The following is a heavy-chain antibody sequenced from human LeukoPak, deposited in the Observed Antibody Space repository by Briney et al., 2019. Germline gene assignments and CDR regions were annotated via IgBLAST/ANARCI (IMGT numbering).Heavy chain of an antibody. CDR2: ISYDGSNK. CDR1: GFTFSSYA. J-gene: IGHJ4*02. V-gene: IGHV3-30*04. D-gene: IGHD4-17*01. Sequence: GGSLRLSCAASGFTFSSYAMHWVRQAPGKGLEWVAVISYDGSNKYYADSVKGRFTISRDNSKNTLYLQMNSLRAEDTAVYYCARDLLSMTTVTPYRGYWGQGTLVTVSS. CDR3: ARDLLSMTTVTPYRGY.